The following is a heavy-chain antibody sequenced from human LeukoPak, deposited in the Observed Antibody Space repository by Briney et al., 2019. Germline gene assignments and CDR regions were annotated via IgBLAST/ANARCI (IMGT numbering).Heavy chain of an antibody. Sequence: SETLSLTCTVSGGSISSYYWSWIRQPPGKGLEWIGYIYYSGGTNYNPSLKNRVTISVDTSKNQFSLKLSSVIAADTAVYYCARLWTGMDAFDIWGQGTMVTVSS. D-gene: IGHD3/OR15-3a*01. CDR2: IYYSGGT. V-gene: IGHV4-59*08. CDR1: GGSISSYY. J-gene: IGHJ3*02. CDR3: ARLWTGMDAFDI.